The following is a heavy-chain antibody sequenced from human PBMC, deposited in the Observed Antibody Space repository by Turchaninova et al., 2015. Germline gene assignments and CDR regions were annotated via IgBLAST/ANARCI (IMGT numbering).Heavy chain of an antibody. CDR3: ARPAAAGSSLDSLDI. CDR2: MYPGDSET. J-gene: IGHJ3*02. D-gene: IGHD6-13*01. Sequence: EVQLVQSGADVKKPGESLRISCRGSGYSFASYGIGWGRQMPGKGLEWMGIMYPGDSETRYSPSFQGQVTISVDKSSRTAYLQWNSLKASDTAMYFCARPAAAGSSLDSLDIWGQGTMVTVSS. CDR1: GYSFASYG. V-gene: IGHV5-51*01.